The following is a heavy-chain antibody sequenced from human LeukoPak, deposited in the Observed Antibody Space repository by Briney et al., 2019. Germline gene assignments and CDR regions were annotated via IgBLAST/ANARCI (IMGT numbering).Heavy chain of an antibody. Sequence: SETLSLTCTVSGGSVAYYYGNWIRQTPGKGLEWIGSIYHSGTTYYNPSLKSRVTISVDTSKNQFSLRLSSVTAADTAVYYCARPPDYSDYGAAFTYWGQGTLVTVSS. CDR3: ARPPDYSDYGAAFTY. D-gene: IGHD4-11*01. J-gene: IGHJ4*02. CDR1: GGSVAYYY. CDR2: IYHSGTT. V-gene: IGHV4-59*08.